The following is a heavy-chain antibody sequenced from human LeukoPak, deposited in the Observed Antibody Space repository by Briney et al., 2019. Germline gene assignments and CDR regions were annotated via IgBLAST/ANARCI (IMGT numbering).Heavy chain of an antibody. V-gene: IGHV5-51*01. J-gene: IGHJ6*03. CDR3: ARVDSSTRRYMDV. Sequence: THGESLKISCQGSGYSFTTYWIAWVRQMPGKGLEWMGIIYPGDSDTRFSPSFQGQVTISVDKSTSTAYLQWSSLKASDAAMYYCARVDSSTRRYMDVWGKGTKVTVSS. CDR2: IYPGDSDT. D-gene: IGHD4-11*01. CDR1: GYSFTTYW.